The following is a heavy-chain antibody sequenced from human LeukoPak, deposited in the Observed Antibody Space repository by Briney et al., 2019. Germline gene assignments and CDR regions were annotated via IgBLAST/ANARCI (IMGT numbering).Heavy chain of an antibody. CDR3: ARVIRRGPMVRGVIDY. D-gene: IGHD3-10*01. J-gene: IGHJ4*02. CDR2: INPSGGST. V-gene: IGHV1-46*01. Sequence: ASVKVSCKASGYTFTSYYMHWVRQAPGQGLEWMGIINPSGGSTSYAQKFQGRVTMTRDTSTSTVYMELSSLRSEDTAVYYCARVIRRGPMVRGVIDYWGQGTLVTVSS. CDR1: GYTFTSYY.